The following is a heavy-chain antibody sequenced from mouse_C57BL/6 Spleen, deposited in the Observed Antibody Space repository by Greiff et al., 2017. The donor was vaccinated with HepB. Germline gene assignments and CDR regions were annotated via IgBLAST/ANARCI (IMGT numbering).Heavy chain of an antibody. Sequence: VQLKESVAELVRPGASVKLSCTASGFNIKNTYMHWVKQRPEQGLEWIGRIDPANGNTKYAPKFQGKATITADTSSNTAYLQLSSLTSEDTAIYYCARWAFITTVVAPYYAMDYWGQGTSVTVSS. CDR1: GFNIKNTY. D-gene: IGHD1-1*01. CDR3: ARWAFITTVVAPYYAMDY. J-gene: IGHJ4*01. V-gene: IGHV14-3*01. CDR2: IDPANGNT.